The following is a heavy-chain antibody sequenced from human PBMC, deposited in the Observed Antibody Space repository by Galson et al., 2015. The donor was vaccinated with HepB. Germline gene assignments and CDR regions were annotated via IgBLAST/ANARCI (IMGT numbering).Heavy chain of an antibody. V-gene: IGHV4-39*01. CDR2: IYYSGST. CDR3: ARHSPELGIRYFDWLLRAGYFDY. J-gene: IGHJ4*02. CDR1: GGSISSSSYY. Sequence: ETLSLTCTVSGGSISSSSYYWGWIRQPPGKGLEWIGSIYYSGSTYYNPSLKSRVTISVDTSKNQFSLKLSSVTAADTAVYYCARHSPELGIRYFDWLLRAGYFDYWGQGTLVTVSS. D-gene: IGHD3-9*01.